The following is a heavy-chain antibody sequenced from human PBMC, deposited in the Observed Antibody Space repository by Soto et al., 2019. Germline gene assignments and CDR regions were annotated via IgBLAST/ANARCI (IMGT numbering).Heavy chain of an antibody. Sequence: GGSLRLSCAASGFTFSSYWMSWVRQAPGKGLEWVANIKQDGSEKYYVDSVKGRFTISRDNAKNSLYLQMNSLRAEDTAVYYCARVGPWELLAFDIWGQGTMVTVSS. CDR2: IKQDGSEK. CDR3: ARVGPWELLAFDI. D-gene: IGHD1-26*01. V-gene: IGHV3-7*01. CDR1: GFTFSSYW. J-gene: IGHJ3*02.